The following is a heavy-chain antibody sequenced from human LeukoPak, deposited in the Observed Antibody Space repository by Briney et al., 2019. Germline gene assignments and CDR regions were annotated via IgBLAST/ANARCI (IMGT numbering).Heavy chain of an antibody. J-gene: IGHJ6*04. V-gene: IGHV3-48*03. Sequence: PGGPLRLSCAASGFTFSSYAMSWVRQAPGKGLEWVSYISSSGGTIYYADSVKGRFTISRDNAKNSLYLQMNSLRAEDTAVYYCAELGITMIGGVWGKGTTVTISS. CDR2: ISSSGGTI. CDR1: GFTFSSYA. CDR3: AELGITMIGGV. D-gene: IGHD3-10*02.